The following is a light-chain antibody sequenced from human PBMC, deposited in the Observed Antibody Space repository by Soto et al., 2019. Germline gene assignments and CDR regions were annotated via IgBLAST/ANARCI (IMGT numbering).Light chain of an antibody. CDR1: SSNIGRNT. CDR2: HNN. J-gene: IGLJ2*01. Sequence: QSVLTQPPSASGTPGQRVTISCSGSSSNIGRNTVHWYQQLPGTSPKLLIYHNNQRPSGVPDRFSGSKSGTSDALAISGLQSEDEPDYYCSAWDDSLNGVVFGGRTKLTVL. V-gene: IGLV1-44*01. CDR3: SAWDDSLNGVV.